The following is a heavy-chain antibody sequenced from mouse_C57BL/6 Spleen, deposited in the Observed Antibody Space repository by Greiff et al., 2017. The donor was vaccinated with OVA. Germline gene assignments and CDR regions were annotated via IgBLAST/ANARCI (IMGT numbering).Heavy chain of an antibody. V-gene: IGHV1-55*01. J-gene: IGHJ4*01. CDR1: GYTFTSYW. Sequence: QVQLKQPGAELVKPGASVKMSCKASGYTFTSYWITWVKQRPGQGLEWIGDIYPGSGSTNYNEKFKSKATLTVDTSSSTAYMQLSSLTSEDSAVYYCARGDYGPPYAMDYWGQGTSVTVSS. CDR2: IYPGSGST. D-gene: IGHD1-1*02. CDR3: ARGDYGPPYAMDY.